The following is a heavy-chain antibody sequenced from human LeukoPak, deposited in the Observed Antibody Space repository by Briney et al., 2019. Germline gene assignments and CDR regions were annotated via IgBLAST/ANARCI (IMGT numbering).Heavy chain of an antibody. CDR2: VWYDGSNK. Sequence: GRSLRLSCAASGFTFSSYGIHWVRQAPGKGLEWVAVVWYDGSNKYYTDSVKGRFTISRDNSKNTLYLQMNKVRAEDTAVYYCARGDGYNFHYFDYWGQGTLVTVSS. CDR1: GFTFSSYG. V-gene: IGHV3-33*08. J-gene: IGHJ4*02. CDR3: ARGDGYNFHYFDY. D-gene: IGHD5-24*01.